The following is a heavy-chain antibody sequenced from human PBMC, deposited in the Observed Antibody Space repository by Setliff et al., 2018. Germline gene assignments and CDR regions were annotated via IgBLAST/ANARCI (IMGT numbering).Heavy chain of an antibody. V-gene: IGHV3-23*01. CDR2: IIGSGIST. CDR3: AKSPHDFWSGRVFFDY. D-gene: IGHD3-3*01. Sequence: PGESLKISCAASGFSFSSYAMSLVRQAPGQGLEWVSSIIGSGISTYYADSVQGRFTISRDNHKNTLYLQMNSLRVEDTAIYYCAKSPHDFWSGRVFFDYWGQGILVTVSS. CDR1: GFSFSSYA. J-gene: IGHJ4*01.